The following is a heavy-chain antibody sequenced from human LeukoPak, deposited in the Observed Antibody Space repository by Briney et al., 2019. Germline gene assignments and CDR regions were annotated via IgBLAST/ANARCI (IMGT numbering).Heavy chain of an antibody. Sequence: GGSLRLSCAASGFTFSDYYMSWIRQAPGKGLEWVSYISSSGSTIYYADSVKGRFTISRDNAKNSLYLQMNSLRAEDTAVYYCARLNYDFWSGSHGFDPWGQGTLVTVSS. V-gene: IGHV3-11*04. J-gene: IGHJ5*02. CDR2: ISSSGSTI. D-gene: IGHD3-3*01. CDR1: GFTFSDYY. CDR3: ARLNYDFWSGSHGFDP.